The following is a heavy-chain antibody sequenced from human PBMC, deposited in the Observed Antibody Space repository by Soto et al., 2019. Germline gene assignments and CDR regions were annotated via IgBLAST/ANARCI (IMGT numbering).Heavy chain of an antibody. Sequence: VQLVESGGGVVQPGRSLRLSCAASGFTFSDYAMHWVRQAPGKGLEWVAVVSHDGRNTHYADSVKGRFTISRDSSKNTVSLEMPSRRAEDTAVYYCANGGRQWLVTSDFNYWGQGALVTVSS. CDR2: VSHDGRNT. CDR3: ANGGRQWLVTSDFNY. CDR1: GFTFSDYA. J-gene: IGHJ4*02. V-gene: IGHV3-30*18. D-gene: IGHD6-19*01.